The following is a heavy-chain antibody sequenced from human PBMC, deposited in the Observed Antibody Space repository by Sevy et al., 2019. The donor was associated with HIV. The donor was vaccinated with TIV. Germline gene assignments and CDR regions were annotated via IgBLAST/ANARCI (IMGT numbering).Heavy chain of an antibody. D-gene: IGHD2-15*01. V-gene: IGHV3-30*02. CDR2: IWYDGNNK. Sequence: GGSLRLSCAASGFTFSSYGMHWVRQAPGKGLEWVAVIWYDGNNKYYADSVKGRFTISRDNSKNMLYLQMNSLRAEDTAVYYCANDRGYCSGGNCPDFDYWGQGTLVTVSS. J-gene: IGHJ4*02. CDR1: GFTFSSYG. CDR3: ANDRGYCSGGNCPDFDY.